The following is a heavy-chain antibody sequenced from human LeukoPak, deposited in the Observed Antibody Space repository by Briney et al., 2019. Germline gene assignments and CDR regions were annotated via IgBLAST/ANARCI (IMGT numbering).Heavy chain of an antibody. CDR2: IYYSGST. D-gene: IGHD5-18*01. CDR3: ARGSYSYDFYYYYGMDV. CDR1: GGSISSYC. V-gene: IGHV4-59*01. J-gene: IGHJ6*02. Sequence: SETLSLTCTVSGGSISSYCWSWIRQPPGKGLEWIGYIYYSGSTNYNPSLKSRVTISVDTSKNQFSLKLSSVTAADTAVYYCARGSYSYDFYYYYGMDVWGQGTTVTVSS.